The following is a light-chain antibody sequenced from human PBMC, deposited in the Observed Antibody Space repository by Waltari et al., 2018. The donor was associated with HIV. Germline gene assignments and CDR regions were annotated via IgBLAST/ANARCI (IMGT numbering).Light chain of an antibody. J-gene: IGLJ3*02. CDR3: QVWDTFSEHRV. V-gene: IGLV3-21*02. CDR1: HIGSKS. Sequence: YELTQAPSVSVAPGQTARLICEGNHIGSKSVHWYQQKAGQAPTVVVNHDSDRPSEIPARFSGSNSENTATLTISGVEAGDEADYYCQVWDTFSEHRVFGGGTKLTVL. CDR2: HDS.